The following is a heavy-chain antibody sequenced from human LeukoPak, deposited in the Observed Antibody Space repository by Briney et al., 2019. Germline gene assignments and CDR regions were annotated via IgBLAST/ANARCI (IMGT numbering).Heavy chain of an antibody. D-gene: IGHD6-13*01. CDR2: IYYSGST. V-gene: IGHV4-59*08. J-gene: IGHJ5*02. CDR1: GGSISDYY. CDR3: AGLHFAASEEFDP. Sequence: SETLSLTCTVSGGSISDYYWNWIRQPPGKGLEWIGYIYYSGSTTYNPSLKSRVTMSVDTAKNQFSLKLRSVTAADTAVYYCAGLHFAASEEFDPWGQGILVTVSS.